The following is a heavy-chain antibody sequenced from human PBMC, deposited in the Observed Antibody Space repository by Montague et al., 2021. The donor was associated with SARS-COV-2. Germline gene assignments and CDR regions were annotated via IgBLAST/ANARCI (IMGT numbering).Heavy chain of an antibody. CDR1: GFIFNDSL. Sequence: SLRLSCAASGFIFNDSLMQWIRQPPGKGLEWVSYIYHDGSDTAYADSVKGRFTISRDNSKNTLHLQMNSLRAEDTAVYCCVRDWAYNLDVWGQGTTVTVSS. V-gene: IGHV3-74*01. D-gene: IGHD1-1*01. CDR3: VRDWAYNLDV. CDR2: IYHDGSDT. J-gene: IGHJ6*02.